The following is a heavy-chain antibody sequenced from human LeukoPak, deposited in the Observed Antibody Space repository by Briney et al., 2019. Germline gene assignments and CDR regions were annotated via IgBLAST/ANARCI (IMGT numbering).Heavy chain of an antibody. J-gene: IGHJ4*02. CDR2: IYSGGST. CDR1: GFTVSSNY. D-gene: IGHD3-10*01. V-gene: IGHV3-53*04. Sequence: PGGSLRLSCAASGFTVSSNYMSWVRQAPGKGLEWVSVIYSGGSTYYADSVKGRFTISRHNSKNTLYLQMNSLRAEDTAVYYCAGSIWFVEFSFDYWGQGTLVTVSS. CDR3: AGSIWFVEFSFDY.